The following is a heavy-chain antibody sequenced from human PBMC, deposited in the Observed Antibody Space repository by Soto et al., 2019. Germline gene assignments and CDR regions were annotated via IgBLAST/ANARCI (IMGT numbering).Heavy chain of an antibody. Sequence: QVQLQESGPGLVEPSQTLSLTCTVSGGSISSGGYFWSWIRQHPGKGLEWIGYIHYSGNTYYNPSHKSRITISGDTSKNQFSLSLTSVTAADTAVYYCARDASQPGVPLDYWGQGTLVTVSS. CDR1: GGSISSGGYF. CDR3: ARDASQPGVPLDY. D-gene: IGHD7-27*01. V-gene: IGHV4-31*03. CDR2: IHYSGNT. J-gene: IGHJ4*02.